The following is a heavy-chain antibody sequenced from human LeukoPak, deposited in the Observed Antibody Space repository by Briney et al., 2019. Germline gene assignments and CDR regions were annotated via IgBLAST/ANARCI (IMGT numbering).Heavy chain of an antibody. V-gene: IGHV3-21*01. CDR2: ISSSSSYI. Sequence: GGSLRLSPAASGFTFSNYELNWVRQAPGKGLEWGSSISSSSSYIYYADSVKGRFTISRDNAKNSLYLQMNSLRAEDTAVYYCARDPMVRGVFDYWGQGTPVTVSS. CDR1: GFTFSNYE. CDR3: ARDPMVRGVFDY. D-gene: IGHD3-10*01. J-gene: IGHJ4*02.